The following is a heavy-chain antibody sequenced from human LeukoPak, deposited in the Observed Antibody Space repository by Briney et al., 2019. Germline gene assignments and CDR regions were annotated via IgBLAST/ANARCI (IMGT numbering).Heavy chain of an antibody. D-gene: IGHD6-6*01. CDR1: GGSFSGYY. CDR2: INHSGST. CDR3: ARRRSIAARSWYFDL. V-gene: IGHV4-34*01. Sequence: SETLSLTCAVYGGSFSGYYWSWIRQPPGKGLEWIGEINHSGSTNYNPSLKSRVTISVDTSKNQFSLKLSSVTAADTAVYYCARRRSIAARSWYFDLWGRGTLVTVSS. J-gene: IGHJ2*01.